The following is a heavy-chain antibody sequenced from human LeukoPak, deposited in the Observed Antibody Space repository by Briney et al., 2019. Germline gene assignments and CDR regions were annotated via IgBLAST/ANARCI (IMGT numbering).Heavy chain of an antibody. D-gene: IGHD3-10*01. Sequence: GGSLRLSCAASGFIFSNNDMRWVGQAPGKGLDCVAVMKSGGIIRYAASGKVHFPISGDNPKNTLYLQMNSLRGEDTAVYNCASGSGSYRTPYFYMAVWGRGTAVTVFS. CDR2: MKSGGII. CDR1: GFIFSNND. CDR3: ASGSGSYRTPYFYMAV. J-gene: IGHJ6*03. V-gene: IGHV3-53*01.